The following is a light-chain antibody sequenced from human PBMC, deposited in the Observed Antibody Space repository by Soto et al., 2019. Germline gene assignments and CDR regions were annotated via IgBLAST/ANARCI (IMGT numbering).Light chain of an antibody. V-gene: IGKV3-15*01. CDR1: ESVRDN. CDR3: QHSDSWPHL. Sequence: EIVMTQSPATLSVSPGERATLSCRASESVRDNLAWYQQKPGQAPRLLIYCASTRATGIPARFSGSGSETEFSLTISSLRSEDFAVYFCQHSDSWPHLFGPGTKVDLK. J-gene: IGKJ3*01. CDR2: CAS.